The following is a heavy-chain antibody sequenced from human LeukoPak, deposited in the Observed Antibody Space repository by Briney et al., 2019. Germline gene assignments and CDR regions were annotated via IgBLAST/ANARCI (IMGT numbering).Heavy chain of an antibody. J-gene: IGHJ3*02. CDR1: GYTFTGYY. V-gene: IGHV1-18*04. D-gene: IGHD2-15*01. CDR2: ISAYNGNT. Sequence: ASVKVSCKASGYTFTGYYMHWVRQAPGQGLEWMGWISAYNGNTNYAQKLQGRVTMTTDTSTSTAYMELRSLRSDDTAVYYCARGVVAGTSAFDIWGQGTMVTVSS. CDR3: ARGVVAGTSAFDI.